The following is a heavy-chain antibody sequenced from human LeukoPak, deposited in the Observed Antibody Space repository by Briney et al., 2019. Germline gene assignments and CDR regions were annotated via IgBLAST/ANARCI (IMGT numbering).Heavy chain of an antibody. CDR2: VNSDGSST. CDR1: GFTFTSYW. J-gene: IGHJ6*02. V-gene: IGHV3-74*01. Sequence: PSETLSLSCAASGFTFTSYWMHWVRQAPGKGLVWVSRVNSDGSSTTYADSVKGRFTISRDNAKNTLYLQMNSLRAEDTAVYYCARGRYYGMDVWGQGTTVTVSS. CDR3: ARGRYYGMDV.